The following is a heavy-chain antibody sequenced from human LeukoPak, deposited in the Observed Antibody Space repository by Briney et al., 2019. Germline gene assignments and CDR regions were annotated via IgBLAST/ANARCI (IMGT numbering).Heavy chain of an antibody. J-gene: IGHJ1*01. CDR2: ISYDGSNK. CDR3: AKDIISGYSSRPQH. D-gene: IGHD6-13*01. CDR1: GFTFSSYG. V-gene: IGHV3-30*18. Sequence: GGSLRLSCAASGFTFSSYGMHWVRQAPGKGLEWGAVISYDGSNKYYADSVKGRFTISRDNSKNTLYLQMNSLRAEDTAVYYCAKDIISGYSSRPQHWGQGTLVTVSS.